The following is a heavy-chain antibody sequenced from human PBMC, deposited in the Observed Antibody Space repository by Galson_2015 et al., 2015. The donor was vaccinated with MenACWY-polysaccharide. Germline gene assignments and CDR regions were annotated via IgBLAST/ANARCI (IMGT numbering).Heavy chain of an antibody. V-gene: IGHV3-23*01. Sequence: SLRLSCAASGFTFSSYAMSWVRQAPGKGLEWVSTISGSGGSTFHADSVKGRFTISRDNSKNTLYLQMNSLRVEDTAVFYCAKENSYGGNSNPFDYWGQGTLVTVSS. CDR2: ISGSGGST. CDR3: AKENSYGGNSNPFDY. CDR1: GFTFSSYA. D-gene: IGHD4-23*01. J-gene: IGHJ4*02.